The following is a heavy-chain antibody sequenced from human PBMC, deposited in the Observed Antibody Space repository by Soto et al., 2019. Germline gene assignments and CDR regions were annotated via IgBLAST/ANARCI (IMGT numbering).Heavy chain of an antibody. Sequence: SETLSLTCTVSGGSISSRSYFWGWIRQSPGKGLEWIGNFYSGSTFYNPSLKSRVTISVDTSKNQFSLKLSSVTAADTAVYYCARHGMDYYDSSGYYYSPYYFDDSGQGTLVIVSS. CDR2: FYSGST. V-gene: IGHV4-39*01. CDR3: ARHGMDYYDSSGYYYSPYYFDD. J-gene: IGHJ4*02. CDR1: GGSISSRSYF. D-gene: IGHD3-22*01.